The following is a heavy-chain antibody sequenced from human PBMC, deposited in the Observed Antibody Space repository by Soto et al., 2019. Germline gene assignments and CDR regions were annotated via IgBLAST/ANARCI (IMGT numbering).Heavy chain of an antibody. CDR3: ARVTRDYYYHYGMDV. Sequence: ESGGGLVQPGGSLRLSCAASGFTFSSYSMNWVRQAPGRGLEWVSYISSSSSTRYYADSVKGRFTISRDNAKNSLYLQMNSLRDEDTAVYYCARVTRDYYYHYGMDVWGQGTTVTVSS. J-gene: IGHJ6*02. CDR1: GFTFSSYS. CDR2: ISSSSSTR. V-gene: IGHV3-48*02.